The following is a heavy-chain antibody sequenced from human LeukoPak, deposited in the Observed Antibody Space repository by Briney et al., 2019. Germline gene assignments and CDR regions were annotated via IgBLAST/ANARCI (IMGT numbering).Heavy chain of an antibody. CDR1: GFTFRSYA. Sequence: PGGSLRLSCVASGFTFRSYAMNWVRQAPGKGLEWVSAISGSGGSTYYADSVKGRFTISRDNSKNTLYLQMNSLRAEDTAVYYCAKVGEGEDYFDYWGQGTLVTVSS. J-gene: IGHJ4*02. D-gene: IGHD2-21*01. V-gene: IGHV3-23*01. CDR2: ISGSGGST. CDR3: AKVGEGEDYFDY.